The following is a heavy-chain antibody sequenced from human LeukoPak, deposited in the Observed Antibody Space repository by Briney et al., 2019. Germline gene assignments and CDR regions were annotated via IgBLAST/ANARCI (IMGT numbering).Heavy chain of an antibody. Sequence: GGSLRLSCAASGFTFSNYWMHWVRQAPGKGLVWVSRINSDGINTSYADSVKGRFTISRDNAKNTLHVQMNSLRPEDTAVFYCAKDASPIAASTTGAFDFWGQGAMVTVSS. CDR1: GFTFSNYW. V-gene: IGHV3-74*01. CDR3: AKDASPIAASTTGAFDF. CDR2: INSDGINT. J-gene: IGHJ3*01. D-gene: IGHD6-6*01.